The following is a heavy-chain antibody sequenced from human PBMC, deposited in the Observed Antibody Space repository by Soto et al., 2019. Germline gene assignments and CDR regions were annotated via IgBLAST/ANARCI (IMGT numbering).Heavy chain of an antibody. CDR1: GYTFAIYG. J-gene: IGHJ6*02. D-gene: IGHD6-19*01. Sequence: GASVKVSCKASGYTFAIYGSIWVRQAPRQGLEWMGRINAGNGNTKYSQKFQGRVTITRDTSASTAYMELSSLRSEDTAVYYCATGGYSSGWYPNYYYGMDVWGQGTTVTVSS. CDR3: ATGGYSSGWYPNYYYGMDV. V-gene: IGHV1-3*01. CDR2: INAGNGNT.